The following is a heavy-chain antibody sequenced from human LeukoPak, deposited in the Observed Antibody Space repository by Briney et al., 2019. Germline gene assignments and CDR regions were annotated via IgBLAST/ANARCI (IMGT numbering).Heavy chain of an antibody. CDR1: GFTFSSYA. V-gene: IGHV3-64D*06. Sequence: GGFLRLSCSASGFTFSSYAMHWVRQAPGKGLEYVSAISSNGGSTYYADSVKGRFTISRDNSKNTLYLQMSSLRAEDTAVYYCVKTGHYSSGWYDYWGQGTLVTVSS. CDR3: VKTGHYSSGWYDY. CDR2: ISSNGGST. D-gene: IGHD6-19*01. J-gene: IGHJ4*02.